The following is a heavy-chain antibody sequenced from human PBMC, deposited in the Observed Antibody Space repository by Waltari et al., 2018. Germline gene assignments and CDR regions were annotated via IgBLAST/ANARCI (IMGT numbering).Heavy chain of an antibody. CDR2: MRSKAYGGTT. CDR1: GFTFGDYA. D-gene: IGHD6-13*01. J-gene: IGHJ4*02. CDR3: TRVSIAAAGGDY. Sequence: EVQLVESGGGLVQPGRSLRLSCTASGFTFGDYAMSWFRQAPGKGLEVVGFMRSKAYGGTTEYAASVKGRFTISRDDSKSIAYLQMNSLKTEDTAVYYCTRVSIAAAGGDYWGQGTLVTVSS. V-gene: IGHV3-49*03.